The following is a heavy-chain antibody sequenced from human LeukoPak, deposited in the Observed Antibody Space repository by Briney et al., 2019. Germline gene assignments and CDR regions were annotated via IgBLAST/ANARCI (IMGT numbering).Heavy chain of an antibody. CDR1: GGSISSSSYY. CDR2: IYYSGST. V-gene: IGHV4-39*07. CDR3: ARFTSNYCSSTSCYVVGAFDI. J-gene: IGHJ3*02. D-gene: IGHD2-2*01. Sequence: SETLSLTCTVSGGSISSSSYYWGWIRQPPGKGLEWIGSIYYSGSTYYNPSLKSRVTISVDTSKNQFSLKLSSVTAADTAVYYCARFTSNYCSSTSCYVVGAFDIWGQGTMVTVSS.